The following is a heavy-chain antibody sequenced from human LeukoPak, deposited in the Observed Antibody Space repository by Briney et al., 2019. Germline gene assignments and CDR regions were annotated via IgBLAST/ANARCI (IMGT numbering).Heavy chain of an antibody. CDR2: IYSGGIT. V-gene: IGHV3-66*01. J-gene: IGHJ5*02. CDR1: GFTVSSSY. CDR3: ARDGVPAAIHPNWFDP. D-gene: IGHD2-2*01. Sequence: PGGSLRLSCAASGFTVSSSYMSWGRQAPGKGLEWVSLIYSGGITYYADSVKGRFTISRDDSKNTLYLQMNSLRAEDTAVYYCARDGVPAAIHPNWFDPWGQGTLVTVSS.